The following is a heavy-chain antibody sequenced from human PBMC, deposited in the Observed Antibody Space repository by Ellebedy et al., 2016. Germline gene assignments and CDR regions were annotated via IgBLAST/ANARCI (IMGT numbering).Heavy chain of an antibody. CDR2: MNPNSGNT. D-gene: IGHD3-10*01. V-gene: IGHV1-8*01. J-gene: IGHJ6*02. Sequence: ASVKVSCKASGYTFTSYDINWVRQATGQGLECMGWMNPNSGNTGYAQKFQVRVTMTRKTSISTAYMELSSLRSEDTAVYYCERALQWFGELRVWGQGTTVTVSS. CDR1: GYTFTSYD. CDR3: ERALQWFGELRV.